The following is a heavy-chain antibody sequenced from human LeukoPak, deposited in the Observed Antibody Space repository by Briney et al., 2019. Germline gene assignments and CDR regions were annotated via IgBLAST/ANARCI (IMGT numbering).Heavy chain of an antibody. V-gene: IGHV1-69*13. D-gene: IGHD2-21*02. J-gene: IGHJ4*02. Sequence: SVKVSCKASGGTFSSYAIGWVRQAPGQGLEWMGGIIPIFGTANYAQKFQGRVTITADESTSTAYMELSSLRSEDTAVYYCASSSRFVTAIIDYWGQGTLVTVSS. CDR2: IIPIFGTA. CDR3: ASSSRFVTAIIDY. CDR1: GGTFSSYA.